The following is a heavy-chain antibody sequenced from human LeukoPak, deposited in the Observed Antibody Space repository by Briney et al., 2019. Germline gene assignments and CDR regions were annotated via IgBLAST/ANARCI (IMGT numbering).Heavy chain of an antibody. D-gene: IGHD1-26*01. Sequence: GGSLRLSCAASGFTFSTCAMTWVRQAPGKGLEWVSAISGSGGGTYYTDSVKGRFTISRDNSRNTVDLQMNSLRADDTAVYYCAKGGTIVGPTYFDFWGQGTLVTVSS. J-gene: IGHJ4*02. CDR3: AKGGTIVGPTYFDF. CDR2: ISGSGGGT. V-gene: IGHV3-23*01. CDR1: GFTFSTCA.